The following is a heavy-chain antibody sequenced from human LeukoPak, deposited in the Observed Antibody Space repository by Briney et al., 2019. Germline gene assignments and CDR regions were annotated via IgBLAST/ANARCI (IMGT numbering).Heavy chain of an antibody. D-gene: IGHD3-10*01. CDR2: ITSSRIYI. CDR3: AKAYGSGSYGASDI. V-gene: IGHV3-21*04. Sequence: GGTLRLSCAASGFTFSSYGMSWVRQAPRKGLEWVSSITSSRIYIYYADSVKGRFTISRDNAKNSLYLQMNSLRDEDTALYYCAKAYGSGSYGASDIWGQGTMVTVSS. J-gene: IGHJ3*02. CDR1: GFTFSSYG.